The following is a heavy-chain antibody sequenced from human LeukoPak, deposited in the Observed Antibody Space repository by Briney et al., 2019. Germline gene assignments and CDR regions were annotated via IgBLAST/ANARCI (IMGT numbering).Heavy chain of an antibody. CDR1: GGSISSGGYY. Sequence: SQTLSLTCTVSGGSISSGGYYWSWFRQPPGKGLEWIGYIYHSGSTYYNPSLKSRVTISVDRSKNQFSLKLSSVTAADTAVYYCASLGSEGYCSSTSCYPTDYWGQGTLVTVSS. CDR2: IYHSGST. J-gene: IGHJ4*02. V-gene: IGHV4-30-2*01. D-gene: IGHD2-2*01. CDR3: ASLGSEGYCSSTSCYPTDY.